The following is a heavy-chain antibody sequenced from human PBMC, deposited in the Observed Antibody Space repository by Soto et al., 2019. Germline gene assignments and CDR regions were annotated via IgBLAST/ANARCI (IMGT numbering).Heavy chain of an antibody. D-gene: IGHD2-8*01. CDR1: GLTFSSYG. CDR2: IWYDGSNK. CDR3: AREYCTNGVCFFDY. J-gene: IGHJ4*02. Sequence: QVQLVESGGGVVQPGRSLRLSCAASGLTFSSYGMHWVRQAPGKGLEWVAVIWYDGSNKYYADSVKGRFTISRDNSKNTLYLQMNSLRAEDTAVYYCAREYCTNGVCFFDYWGQGTLVTVSS. V-gene: IGHV3-33*01.